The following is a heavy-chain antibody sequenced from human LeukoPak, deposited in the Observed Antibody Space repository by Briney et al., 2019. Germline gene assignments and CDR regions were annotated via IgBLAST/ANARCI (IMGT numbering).Heavy chain of an antibody. Sequence: GGSLRLSCATSGFTFSNYAMSWVRQAPGKGLERLSGISGSGTSTYYADSVRGRFTISRDNSKNTLYLQLNSLRAEDTAVYYCAKAKTAQTSFDYWGQGTLVTVSS. CDR1: GFTFSNYA. CDR2: ISGSGTST. J-gene: IGHJ4*02. CDR3: AKAKTAQTSFDY. V-gene: IGHV3-23*01.